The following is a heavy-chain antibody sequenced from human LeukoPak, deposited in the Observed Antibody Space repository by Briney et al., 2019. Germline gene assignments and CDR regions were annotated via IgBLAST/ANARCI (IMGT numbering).Heavy chain of an antibody. CDR3: ASAGTGYYYYYGMDV. CDR2: MNPNSGNT. D-gene: IGHD6-13*01. V-gene: IGHV1-8*02. CDR1: GGTFSSYA. Sequence: ASVKVSCKASGGTFSSYAINWVRQATGQGLEWMGWMNPNSGNTGYAQKFQGRVTMTRNTSISTAYMELSSLRSEDTAVYYCASAGTGYYYYYGMDVWGQGTTVTVSS. J-gene: IGHJ6*02.